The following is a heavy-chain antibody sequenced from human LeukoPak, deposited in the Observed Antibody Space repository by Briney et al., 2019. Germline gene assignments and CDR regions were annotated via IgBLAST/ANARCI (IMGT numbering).Heavy chain of an antibody. CDR2: INPNSGGT. V-gene: IGHV1-2*02. CDR3: ARDSTYYYDSSGYYPLDY. Sequence: ASVKVSCKASGYTFTGYYMHWVRQAPGQGLEWMGWINPNSGGTNYAQKFQGRVTMTRDMSISTAYMELSRLRSDDTAVYYCARDSTYYYDSSGYYPLDYWGQGTLVTVSS. D-gene: IGHD3-22*01. J-gene: IGHJ4*02. CDR1: GYTFTGYY.